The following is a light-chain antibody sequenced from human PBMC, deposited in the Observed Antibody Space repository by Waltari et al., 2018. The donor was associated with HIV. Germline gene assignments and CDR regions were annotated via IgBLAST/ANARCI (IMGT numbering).Light chain of an antibody. CDR2: KDS. CDR1: PLPKQY. V-gene: IGLV3-25*03. J-gene: IGLJ2*01. CDR3: QSADTSGTHVV. Sequence: SYELTQPPSVSVSPGHTARTTCSGDPLPKQYAYWYQQKTGQAPVLVIYKDSERPSGIPERFSGSSSGTTVTLTISGVQAEDEADYYCQSADTSGTHVVFGGGTKLTVL.